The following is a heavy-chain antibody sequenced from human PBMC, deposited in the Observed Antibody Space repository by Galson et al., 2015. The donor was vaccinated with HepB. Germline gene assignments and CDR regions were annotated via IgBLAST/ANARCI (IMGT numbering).Heavy chain of an antibody. CDR2: INTNTGNP. D-gene: IGHD6-19*01. CDR3: ARDGSGWYQSYYYHYYMDV. V-gene: IGHV7-4-1*02. CDR1: GYTFTSYA. Sequence: SVKVSCKASGYTFTSYAMNWVRQAPGQGLEWMGWINTNTGNPTYAQGFTGRFVFSLDTSVSTAYLQISSLKAEDTAVYYCARDGSGWYQSYYYHYYMDVWGKGTTVTVSS. J-gene: IGHJ6*03.